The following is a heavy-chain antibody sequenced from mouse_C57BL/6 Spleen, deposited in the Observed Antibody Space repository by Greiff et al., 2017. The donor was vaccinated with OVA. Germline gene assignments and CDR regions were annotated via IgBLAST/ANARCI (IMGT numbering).Heavy chain of an antibody. CDR1: GYTFTDHY. D-gene: IGHD2-1*01. CDR3: ASYYGLDY. CDR2: INPNNGGT. V-gene: IGHV1-26*01. Sequence: VQLQQSGPELVKPGASVKISCKASGYTFTDHYMNWVKQSHGKSLEWIGDINPNNGGTSYNQKFKGKATLTVDKSSSTAYMELRSLTSEDSAVYYCASYYGLDYWGQGTTLTVSS. J-gene: IGHJ2*01.